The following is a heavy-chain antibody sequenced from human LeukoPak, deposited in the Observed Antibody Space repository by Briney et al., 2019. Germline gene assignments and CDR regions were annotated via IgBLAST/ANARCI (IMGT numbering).Heavy chain of an antibody. V-gene: IGHV4-39*01. D-gene: IGHD2-2*01. CDR2: INYSGST. CDR1: GGSISSSSYY. J-gene: IGHJ4*02. CDR3: ARHAEAGTTSCPLDY. Sequence: SETLSLTCTVSGGSISSSSYYWGWIRQPPGKGLEWIGSINYSGSTYHNPSLKSRVTISVDTSKNQSSLKVSSVTAADTAAYYCARHAEAGTTSCPLDYWGQGTLVTVSS.